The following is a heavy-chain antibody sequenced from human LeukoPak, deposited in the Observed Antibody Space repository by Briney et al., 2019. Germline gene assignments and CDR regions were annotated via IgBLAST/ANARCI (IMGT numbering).Heavy chain of an antibody. CDR2: ISGSGGST. J-gene: IGHJ6*02. V-gene: IGHV3-23*01. CDR1: GFTFSSYA. Sequence: GGSLRLSCAASGFTFSSYAMSWVRQAPGKGLEWVSAISGSGGSTYYADSVKGRFTISRDNSKNTLYLQMNSLRADDTAVYYCAKDVKGSYGMDVWGQGTTVTVSS. CDR3: AKDVKGSYGMDV.